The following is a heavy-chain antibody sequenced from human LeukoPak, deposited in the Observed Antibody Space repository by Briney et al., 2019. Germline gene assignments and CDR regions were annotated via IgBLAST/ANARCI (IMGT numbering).Heavy chain of an antibody. V-gene: IGHV1-18*01. CDR3: ARGDWLFKPALETNFDP. D-gene: IGHD3-9*01. J-gene: IGHJ5*02. CDR2: ISAYNGNT. CDR1: GYTFTSYG. Sequence: ASVNVSCKASGYTFTSYGISWVRQAPGQGLEWMGWISAYNGNTNYAQKLQGRVTMTTDTSTSTAYMELRSLRSDDTAVYYCARGDWLFKPALETNFDPWGQGTLVTVSS.